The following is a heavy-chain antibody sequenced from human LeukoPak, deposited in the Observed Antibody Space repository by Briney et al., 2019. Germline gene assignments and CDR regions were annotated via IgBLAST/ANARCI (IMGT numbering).Heavy chain of an antibody. J-gene: IGHJ4*02. CDR3: ARYGSGSYRQFDH. V-gene: IGHV4-59*01. D-gene: IGHD3-10*01. CDR2: IYYTGST. CDR1: GGSISSYY. Sequence: PSETLSLTCTVSGGSISSYYWSWIRQPPGKGLEWIGYIYYTGSTNYNPSLKSRVTVSVDTSKNQFSLMVASVTAADTALYYCARYGSGSYRQFDHWGQGTLVTVSS.